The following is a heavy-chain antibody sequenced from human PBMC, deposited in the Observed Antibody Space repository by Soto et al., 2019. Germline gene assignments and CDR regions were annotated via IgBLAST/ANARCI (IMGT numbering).Heavy chain of an antibody. CDR1: GYSFTSYW. CDR3: ARGGELLYGRYYYYGMDV. Sequence: PGESLKISCKGSGYSFTSYWIGWVRQMPWKGLEWMGIIYPGDSDTRYSPSFQGQVTISADKSISTAYLQWSSLKASDTAMYYCARGGELLYGRYYYYGMDVWGQGTTVTVSS. J-gene: IGHJ6*02. V-gene: IGHV5-51*01. CDR2: IYPGDSDT. D-gene: IGHD3-10*01.